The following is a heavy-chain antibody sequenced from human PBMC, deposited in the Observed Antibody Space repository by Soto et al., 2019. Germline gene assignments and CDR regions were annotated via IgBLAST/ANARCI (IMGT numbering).Heavy chain of an antibody. J-gene: IGHJ6*02. Sequence: PSETLSLTCAVYGGSFSGYYWSWIRQPPGKGLEWIGEINHSGSTNYNPSLTSRVTISVDTSKNQFSLKLSSVTAADTAVYYCARITRITMIVVPPQDVWGQGTTVTVSS. D-gene: IGHD3-22*01. CDR3: ARITRITMIVVPPQDV. V-gene: IGHV4-34*01. CDR1: GGSFSGYY. CDR2: INHSGST.